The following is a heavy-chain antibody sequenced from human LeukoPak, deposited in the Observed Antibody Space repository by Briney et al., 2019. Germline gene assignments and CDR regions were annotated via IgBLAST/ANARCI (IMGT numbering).Heavy chain of an antibody. Sequence: SETLSLTCTVSGGSISSYYWSWMREPAGRGLEWIGRIYTSGRTNYNPPLESRVTMSVDTSKKQFSLTLGSVTGAETARYYLARDPQLGPFDYWGQGTLVTVSS. CDR1: GGSISSYY. J-gene: IGHJ4*02. V-gene: IGHV4-4*07. CDR2: IYTSGRT. CDR3: ARDPQLGPFDY. D-gene: IGHD6-6*01.